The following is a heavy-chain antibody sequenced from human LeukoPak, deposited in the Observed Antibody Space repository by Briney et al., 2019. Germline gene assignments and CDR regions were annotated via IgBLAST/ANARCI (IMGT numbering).Heavy chain of an antibody. CDR2: IYDSGST. V-gene: IGHV4-39*01. CDR3: ASGIESTKFDY. D-gene: IGHD1-1*01. Sequence: SETLSLTCTVSGGSIRSSYYYWGWIRQPPGKGLEWIGSIYDSGSTYYNPSLKSRVTTSVDTSKNQFSLKLNSVTAADTAVYYCASGIESTKFDYWGQGTLVTVSS. J-gene: IGHJ4*02. CDR1: GGSIRSSYYY.